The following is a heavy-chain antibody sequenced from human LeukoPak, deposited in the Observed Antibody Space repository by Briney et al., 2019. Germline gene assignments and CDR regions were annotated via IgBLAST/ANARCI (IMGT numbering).Heavy chain of an antibody. J-gene: IGHJ4*02. V-gene: IGHV3-30*18. CDR2: ISYDGSNK. D-gene: IGHD3-10*01. Sequence: GGSLRLFCAASGFTFSSYSMNWVRQAPGKGLEWVAVISYDGSNKYYADSVKGRFTISRDNSKNTLYLQMNSLRAEDTAVYYCAKDLLQLTLLWFGELLSSVDYWGQGTLVTVSS. CDR3: AKDLLQLTLLWFGELLSSVDY. CDR1: GFTFSSYS.